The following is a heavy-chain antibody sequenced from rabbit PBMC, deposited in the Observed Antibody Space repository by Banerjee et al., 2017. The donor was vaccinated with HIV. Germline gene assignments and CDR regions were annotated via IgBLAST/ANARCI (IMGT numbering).Heavy chain of an antibody. J-gene: IGHJ3*01. D-gene: IGHD4-1*01. CDR2: IYTGHGGT. Sequence: QEQLEESGGDLVKPGASLTLTCKASGFSYSDGYDMCWGRQAPGKGLEWIACIYTGHGGTYYASWARGRFTISKTSSTTVTLQMTSLTAADTATYFCARDLAGVTGWNFGLWGQGTLVTVS. CDR3: ARDLAGVTGWNFGL. CDR1: GFSYSDGYD. V-gene: IGHV1S45*01.